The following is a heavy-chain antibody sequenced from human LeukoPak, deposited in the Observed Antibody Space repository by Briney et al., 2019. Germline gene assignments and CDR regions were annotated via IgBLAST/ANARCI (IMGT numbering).Heavy chain of an antibody. J-gene: IGHJ4*02. CDR2: ISSSSSTI. V-gene: IGHV3-48*01. Sequence: PGGSLRLSCAASGFTFSSYSMNWVRQAPGKGLEWVSYISSSSSTIYYADSVKGRFTISRDNAKNSLYLQMNSLRAEDTAVYYCARDPNSYDFWSGKPEQEDDYWGQGTLVTVSS. D-gene: IGHD3-3*01. CDR1: GFTFSSYS. CDR3: ARDPNSYDFWSGKPEQEDDY.